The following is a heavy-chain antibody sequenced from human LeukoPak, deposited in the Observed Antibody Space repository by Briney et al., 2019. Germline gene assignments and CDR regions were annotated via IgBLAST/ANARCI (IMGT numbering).Heavy chain of an antibody. D-gene: IGHD3-9*01. J-gene: IGHJ6*02. Sequence: PETLSLTCTVSGDSLSTYFCTWIRQPPGKGLEWIGHIYFTGSTDYNPSLKSRLTISVDTSKNQFSLKLNSVTAADTAVYFCARDRWEGYDILTGNYYHYGMDVWGQGTTVTVSS. CDR3: ARDRWEGYDILTGNYYHYGMDV. V-gene: IGHV4-59*01. CDR2: IYFTGST. CDR1: GDSLSTYF.